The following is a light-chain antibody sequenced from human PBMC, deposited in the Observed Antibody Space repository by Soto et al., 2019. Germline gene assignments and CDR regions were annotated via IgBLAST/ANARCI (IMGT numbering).Light chain of an antibody. CDR2: DAS. V-gene: IGKV1-5*01. CDR3: HHYSGPWT. J-gene: IGKJ1*01. Sequence: DIQMTQSPSTVSASVGDRVTITCRASQNIYYWLAWYQQKPGKAPKLLMYDASYLEAGVPSRFRGSGSGTEFTLTISGLQPDDFATYFCHHYSGPWTFGQGTNVDIK. CDR1: QNIYYW.